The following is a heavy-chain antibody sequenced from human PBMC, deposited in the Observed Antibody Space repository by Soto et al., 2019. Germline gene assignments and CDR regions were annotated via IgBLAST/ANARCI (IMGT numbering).Heavy chain of an antibody. J-gene: IGHJ4*02. CDR2: ITPNSGDT. CDR1: GYTFTGYY. Sequence: ASVKVSCKASGYTFTGYYIYWVRQAPGQGLEWMGWITPNSGDTKYSQKFQGRVIMTRDTSISTAYMELTWLTSDDTAVYYCARRPPYYNFWTGSDYWGQGTPVTVS. CDR3: ARRPPYYNFWTGSDY. D-gene: IGHD3-3*01. V-gene: IGHV1-2*02.